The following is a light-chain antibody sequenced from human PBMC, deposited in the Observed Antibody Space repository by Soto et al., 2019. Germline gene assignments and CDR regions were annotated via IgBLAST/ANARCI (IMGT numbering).Light chain of an antibody. CDR3: TSWTSDTTWV. CDR2: EVT. V-gene: IGLV2-14*01. J-gene: IGLJ3*02. Sequence: QSALTQPASVSGSPGQSITISCTGTSSDVGGYNRVSWYQHHPGKAPKLIIYEVTNGPSGVSNRFSGSKSGYTASLTISGLQAEDEADYYCTSWTSDTTWVFGGGTKVTV. CDR1: SSDVGGYNR.